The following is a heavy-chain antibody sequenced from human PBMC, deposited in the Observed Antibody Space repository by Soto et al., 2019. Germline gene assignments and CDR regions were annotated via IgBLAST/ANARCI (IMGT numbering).Heavy chain of an antibody. CDR1: GGSINTFY. V-gene: IGHV4-4*07. Sequence: QVRLRESGPGLLKPSETLSLTCTVSGGSINTFYWSWVRQPAGKGLEWIGRIFSSGSTSFNPSLESRVAMSVDTSKNHFSLNWSSVTASDMAVYYCAREGSYSAYNFAHGIQLWSFDFWGQGALVTVSS. J-gene: IGHJ4*02. CDR2: IFSSGST. CDR3: AREGSYSAYNFAHGIQLWSFDF. D-gene: IGHD5-12*01.